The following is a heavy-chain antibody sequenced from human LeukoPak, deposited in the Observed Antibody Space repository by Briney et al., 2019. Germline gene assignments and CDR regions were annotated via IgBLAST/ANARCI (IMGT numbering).Heavy chain of an antibody. Sequence: ASVKVSCKASGYTFTSYGISWVRQAPGQGLEWMGWISAYNGNTNYAQKLQGRVTMTTDTSTSTAYMELRSLRSDDTAVYYCARDRRYSSSWYCDYWGQGTLVTVSS. CDR3: ARDRRYSSSWYCDY. V-gene: IGHV1-18*01. J-gene: IGHJ4*02. CDR1: GYTFTSYG. D-gene: IGHD6-13*01. CDR2: ISAYNGNT.